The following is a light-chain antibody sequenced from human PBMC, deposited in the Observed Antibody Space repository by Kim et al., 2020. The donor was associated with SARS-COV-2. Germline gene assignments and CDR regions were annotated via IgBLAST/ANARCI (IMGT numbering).Light chain of an antibody. J-gene: IGLJ3*02. V-gene: IGLV1-51*01. CDR2: DND. CDR1: SSNIGNNY. Sequence: GQKVTISCSGSSSNIGNNYVSWLQQLPGTAPQVLIYDNDKRPSGIPDRFSGSRSGTSATLGITGLQTGDEAHYYCGTWDSSLSAVVFGGGTQLTVL. CDR3: GTWDSSLSAVV.